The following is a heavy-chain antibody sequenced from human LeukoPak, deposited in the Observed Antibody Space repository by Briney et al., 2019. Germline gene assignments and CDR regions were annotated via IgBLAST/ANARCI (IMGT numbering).Heavy chain of an antibody. CDR1: GYTFTGYY. V-gene: IGHV1-2*02. Sequence: GASVKVSCKASGYTFTGYYMHWVRQAPGQGLEWMGWINPNSGDTNYAQKFQGRVTMTRDTSISTAYMELSRLRSDDTAVYYCATVPDYGGEDFDYWGQGTLVTVSS. D-gene: IGHD4-23*01. CDR3: ATVPDYGGEDFDY. CDR2: INPNSGDT. J-gene: IGHJ4*02.